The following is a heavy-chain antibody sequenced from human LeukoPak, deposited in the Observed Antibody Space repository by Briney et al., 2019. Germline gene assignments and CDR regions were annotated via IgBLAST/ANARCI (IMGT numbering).Heavy chain of an antibody. J-gene: IGHJ5*02. V-gene: IGHV4-59*12. CDR3: ARGGISFLYP. CDR1: GGSISSYY. CDR2: IYYSGST. Sequence: SETLSLTCTVSGGSISSYYWSWIRQPPGKGLEWIGYIYYSGSTNYNPSLKSRVTISVDTSKNQFSLKLSSVTAADTAVYYCARGGISFLYPWGQGTLVTVSS. D-gene: IGHD3-3*02.